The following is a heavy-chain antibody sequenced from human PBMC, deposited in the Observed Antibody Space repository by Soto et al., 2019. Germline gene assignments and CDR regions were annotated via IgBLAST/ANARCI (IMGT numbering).Heavy chain of an antibody. CDR2: ISYDGSNK. Sequence: QVQLVESGGGVVQPGRSLRLSCAASGFTFSSYAMHWVRQAQGKGLEWVAVISYDGSNKYYADSVKGRFTISRDNSKNKLYLQMNSLRAEDTAVYYCARDALAARPNYWGQGTLVTVAS. J-gene: IGHJ4*02. D-gene: IGHD6-6*01. CDR3: ARDALAARPNY. V-gene: IGHV3-30-3*01. CDR1: GFTFSSYA.